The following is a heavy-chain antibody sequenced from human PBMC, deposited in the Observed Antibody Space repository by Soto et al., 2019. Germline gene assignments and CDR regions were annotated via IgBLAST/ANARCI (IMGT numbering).Heavy chain of an antibody. D-gene: IGHD2-15*01. CDR1: GGSISSYY. CDR2: IYTSGST. Sequence: QVQLQESGPGLVKPSETLSLTCTVSGGSISSYYWSWIRQPAGKGLEWIGRIYTSGSTNYNPSLKSRVTMSVDTSKNQFSLKLNSVTAADTAVYYCARGASIVVVVAATWGNWFDPWGQGTLVTVSS. V-gene: IGHV4-4*07. J-gene: IGHJ5*02. CDR3: ARGASIVVVVAATWGNWFDP.